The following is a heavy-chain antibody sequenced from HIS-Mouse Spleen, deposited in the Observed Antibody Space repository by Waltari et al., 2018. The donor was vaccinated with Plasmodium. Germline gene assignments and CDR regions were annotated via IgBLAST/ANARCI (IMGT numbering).Heavy chain of an antibody. CDR2: IYPGASGT. Sequence: EVQLVQSGAEVKKPGESLKISCKGSGYSFTSYWIGWVRQMPGKGLEWMGIIYPGASGTRYSPSFQGQVTISADKSISTAYLQWSSLKASDTAMDYCARHARCSGGSCYSFYYYYGMDVWGQGTTVTVSS. V-gene: IGHV5-51*01. D-gene: IGHD2-15*01. J-gene: IGHJ6*02. CDR1: GYSFTSYW. CDR3: ARHARCSGGSCYSFYYYYGMDV.